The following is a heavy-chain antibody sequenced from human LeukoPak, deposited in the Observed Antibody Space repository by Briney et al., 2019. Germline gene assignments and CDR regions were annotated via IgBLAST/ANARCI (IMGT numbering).Heavy chain of an antibody. CDR2: IIPFVGTA. D-gene: IGHD2-2*01. Sequence: ASVKASCNASGGTFSTYAISWLRQAPRHRPEGMGGIIPFVGTANYEHKYQGRVTITADEATSTAYMDLSSLRSEDTAVYYCARDLTIVVVPAAPGFDPWGQGTLVTVSS. CDR1: GGTFSTYA. CDR3: ARDLTIVVVPAAPGFDP. V-gene: IGHV1-69*13. J-gene: IGHJ5*02.